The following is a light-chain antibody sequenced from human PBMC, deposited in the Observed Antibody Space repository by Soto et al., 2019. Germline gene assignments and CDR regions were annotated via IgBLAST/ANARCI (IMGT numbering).Light chain of an antibody. V-gene: IGKV1-39*01. CDR2: AAS. J-gene: IGKJ5*01. CDR3: QHIHSIPIT. CDR1: QAISNY. Sequence: DIQMTQSPSSLSASVGDRVTITCRASQAISNYLAWYQQKPGKVPKLLIYAASSLQSGVPSRFSGSGSGTHFILTISSLQPEDFATYYCQHIHSIPITFGQGTRLEIK.